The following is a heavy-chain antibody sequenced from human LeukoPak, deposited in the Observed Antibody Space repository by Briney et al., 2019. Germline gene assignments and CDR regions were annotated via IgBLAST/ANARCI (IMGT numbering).Heavy chain of an antibody. CDR2: ISSSSSTI. J-gene: IGHJ4*02. CDR1: GFTFSSYS. Sequence: GGSLRLSCAASGFTFSSYSTNWVRQAPGKGLEWVSYISSSSSTIYYADSVKGRFTISRDNAKNSLYLQMNSLRAEDTAVYYCARALHYGSGIYFDYWGQGTLVTVSS. V-gene: IGHV3-48*04. CDR3: ARALHYGSGIYFDY. D-gene: IGHD3-10*01.